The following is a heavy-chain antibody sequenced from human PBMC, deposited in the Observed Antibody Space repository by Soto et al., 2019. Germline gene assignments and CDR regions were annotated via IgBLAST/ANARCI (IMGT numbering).Heavy chain of an antibody. J-gene: IGHJ4*02. V-gene: IGHV4-34*01. CDR3: ARGQRYFDWCKATVVGYLDY. D-gene: IGHD3-9*01. CDR2: INHSGST. CDR1: GGSFSGYY. Sequence: SETLSLTCAVYGGSFSGYYWSWIRQPPGKGLEWIGEINHSGSTNYNPSLKSRVTISVDTSKNQFSLKLSSVTAADTAVYYCARGQRYFDWCKATVVGYLDYWGQGTLVTVSS.